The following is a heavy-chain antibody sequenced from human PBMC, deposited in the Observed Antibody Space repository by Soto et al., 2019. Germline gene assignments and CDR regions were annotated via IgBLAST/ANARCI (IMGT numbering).Heavy chain of an antibody. D-gene: IGHD3-22*01. CDR3: ARDVLASGYRALTYGLDV. J-gene: IGHJ6*02. CDR2: INTYNGHT. Sequence: QVQLVQSGDEVKKTGASVKVSCKASGYTFSMYAFSWVRQAPGQGLEWMGWINTYNGHTNYAPKVQGRVTMTTDTSTNTAYMELRSLRSDDTAVYYCARDVLASGYRALTYGLDVWGQGTTVTVSS. V-gene: IGHV1-18*01. CDR1: GYTFSMYA.